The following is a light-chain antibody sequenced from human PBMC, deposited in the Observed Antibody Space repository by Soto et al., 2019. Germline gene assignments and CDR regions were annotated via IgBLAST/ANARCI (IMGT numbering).Light chain of an antibody. CDR2: EAS. J-gene: IGKJ4*01. V-gene: IGKV3-11*01. CDR1: QSVGNN. CDR3: QQHAHWPLT. Sequence: EIVLTQSPATLSLSPGERATLSCRASQSVGNNLAWYQQKPGQAPGLLIYEASTRATGIPARFSGSGSGTDFILTISSLEPEDFAVYYCQQHAHWPLTFGGGTKVDIK.